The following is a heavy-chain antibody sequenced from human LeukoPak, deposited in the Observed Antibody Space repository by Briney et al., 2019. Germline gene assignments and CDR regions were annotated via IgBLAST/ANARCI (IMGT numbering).Heavy chain of an antibody. J-gene: IGHJ4*02. D-gene: IGHD2-15*01. V-gene: IGHV3-11*01. CDR1: GFTFSDYY. Sequence: GGSLGLSCAASGFTFSDYYMSWIRQAPGKGLEWVSYISSSGSTIYYADSVKGRFTISRDNAKNSLYLQMNSLRAEDTAVYYCARETRYCSGGSCQGDFDYWGQGTLVTVSS. CDR2: ISSSGSTI. CDR3: ARETRYCSGGSCQGDFDY.